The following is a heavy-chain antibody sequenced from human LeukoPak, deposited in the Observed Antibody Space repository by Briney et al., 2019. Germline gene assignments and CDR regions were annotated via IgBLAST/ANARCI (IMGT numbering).Heavy chain of an antibody. V-gene: IGHV1-2*07. CDR2: INPNSGGT. CDR3: SRTDHFDY. Sequence: ASVKVSFKSSGYTFTVYYMNWVRQAPGQGLEWMGWINPNSGGTNYAHKFQGRVTMTRDTAISTAYMELSRLRSDDTAVYYCSRTDHFDYWGQGTLVTVSS. CDR1: GYTFTVYY. J-gene: IGHJ4*02.